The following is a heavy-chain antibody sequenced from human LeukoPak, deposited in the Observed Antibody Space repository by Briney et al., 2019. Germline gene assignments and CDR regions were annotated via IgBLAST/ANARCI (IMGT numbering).Heavy chain of an antibody. V-gene: IGHV3-48*01. D-gene: IGHD2-2*01. Sequence: GGSLRLSCAASGFSTSTYSMGWVRQAPGKGLEGVSYIGSTSIYADSVKGRFTISRDNAKTTLYLQMNSLRAEDTAVYYCARDGPPAGAGDFDYWGQGTPVTVSS. CDR3: ARDGPPAGAGDFDY. CDR2: IGSTSI. CDR1: GFSTSTYS. J-gene: IGHJ4*02.